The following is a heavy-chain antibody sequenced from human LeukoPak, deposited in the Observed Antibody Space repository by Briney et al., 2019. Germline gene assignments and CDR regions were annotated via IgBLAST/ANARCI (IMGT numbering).Heavy chain of an antibody. D-gene: IGHD1-26*01. CDR3: ARDKIVGASKFDY. CDR1: GFTFSNYW. V-gene: IGHV3-7*01. CDR2: IKQDESEK. Sequence: GGSLRLSCAVSGFTFSNYWMSWVRQAPGKGLGWVAHIKQDESEKYYVDSVKGRFTISRDNAKNSLYLQMNSLRAEDTAIYYCARDKIVGASKFDYWGQGALVTVSS. J-gene: IGHJ4*02.